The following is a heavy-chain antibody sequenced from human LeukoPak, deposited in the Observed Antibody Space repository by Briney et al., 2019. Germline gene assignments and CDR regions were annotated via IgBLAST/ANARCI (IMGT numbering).Heavy chain of an antibody. V-gene: IGHV3-30*18. CDR2: ISYDGSNK. J-gene: IGHJ4*02. Sequence: GGSLRLSCAASGFTFSSYWMSWVRQAPGKGLEWVAVISYDGSNKYYADSVKGRFTISRDNSKSTLYLQMNSLRAEDTAVYYCAKDLAAGGTSGPDYWGQGTLVTVSS. CDR1: GFTFSSYW. D-gene: IGHD1-7*01. CDR3: AKDLAAGGTSGPDY.